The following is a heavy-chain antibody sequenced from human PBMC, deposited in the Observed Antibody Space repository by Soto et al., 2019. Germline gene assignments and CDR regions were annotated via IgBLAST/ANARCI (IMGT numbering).Heavy chain of an antibody. V-gene: IGHV4-34*01. J-gene: IGHJ4*02. CDR3: ARGGSGGSYAPFDL. Sequence: PSETLSLTCAVYGGSFTSYYWSWIRQPPGEGLEWIGEINHSGSANYNPSLKSRVTISVDTSKNQFSLKLNSVTAADTAVYHCARGGSGGSYAPFDLWGQGTLVTVSS. CDR2: INHSGSA. CDR1: GGSFTSYY. D-gene: IGHD2-15*01.